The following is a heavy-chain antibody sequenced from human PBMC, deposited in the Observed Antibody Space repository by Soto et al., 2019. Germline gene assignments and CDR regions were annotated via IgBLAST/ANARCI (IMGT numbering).Heavy chain of an antibody. CDR3: ARGLTTSGYYM. V-gene: IGHV1-69*05. D-gene: IGHD3-3*01. J-gene: IGHJ4*02. CDR2: IIPIFGTA. Sequence: GASVKVSCKASGGTFSSYAISWVRQAPGQGLERMGGIIPIFGTATYAQKFQGRVTMSRDTSTSTVYMELSSLTSQDTAMYYCARGLTTSGYYMWGQGTLVTVSS. CDR1: GGTFSSYA.